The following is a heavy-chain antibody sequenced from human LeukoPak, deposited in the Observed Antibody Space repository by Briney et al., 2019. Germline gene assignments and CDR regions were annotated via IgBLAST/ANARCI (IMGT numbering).Heavy chain of an antibody. CDR1: GYTFTSYY. CDR2: INPSGGST. Sequence: ASVKVSCKASGYTFTSYYMHWVRQAPGQGLEWMGIINPSGGSTSYAQKFQGRVTMTRDMSTSTVYMELSSLRFDDTAVYYCARRLGDYVWGRHEYYFDYWGQGTLVTVSS. J-gene: IGHJ4*02. CDR3: ARRLGDYVWGRHEYYFDY. V-gene: IGHV1-46*01. D-gene: IGHD3-16*01.